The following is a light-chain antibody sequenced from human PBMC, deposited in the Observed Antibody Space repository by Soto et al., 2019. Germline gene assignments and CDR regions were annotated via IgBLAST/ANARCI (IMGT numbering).Light chain of an antibody. J-gene: IGKJ2*01. CDR1: QSVTSSH. CDR3: LLYFSPDRYT. Sequence: EIGLTQTPGTLSLSPGERATLSCRASQSVTSSHLAWYQQKPDQAPRLLIYGASTRATGIPDRFSGSGSDTDFSLTIRRLDPEDFAMYYCLLYFSPDRYTFGPGTKVQI. CDR2: GAS. V-gene: IGKV3-20*01.